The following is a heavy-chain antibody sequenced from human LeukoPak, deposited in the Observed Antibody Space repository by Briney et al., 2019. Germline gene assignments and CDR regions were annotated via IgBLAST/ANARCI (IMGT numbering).Heavy chain of an antibody. D-gene: IGHD2-2*01. V-gene: IGHV4-59*01. CDR2: INCSGST. J-gene: IGHJ5*02. CDR1: GGSISSYY. Sequence: PSETLSLTCTVSGGSISSYYWSWIRQPPGKGLEWIGYINCSGSTNYNPSLKSRVTISVDTSKKQISLKLRSVTAADTAVYYCARQLGSTDWFDPWGQGTLVTVSS. CDR3: ARQLGSTDWFDP.